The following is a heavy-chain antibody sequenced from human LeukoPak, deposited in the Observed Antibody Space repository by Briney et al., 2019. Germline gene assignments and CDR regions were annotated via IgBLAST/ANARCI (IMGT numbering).Heavy chain of an antibody. J-gene: IGHJ3*02. CDR1: GDSVSSNSAA. V-gene: IGHV6-1*01. CDR2: AYYRSKWYN. CDR3: ATWSARYSDVFDI. D-gene: IGHD3-3*01. Sequence: SQTLSLTCAISGDSVSSNSAAWTWIRQSPSRGLEWLGSAYYRSKWYNDYAVFVKSRMTINPDTSNNQISLHLNSVTPEDTAVYYCATWSARYSDVFDIWGQGTMVTVS.